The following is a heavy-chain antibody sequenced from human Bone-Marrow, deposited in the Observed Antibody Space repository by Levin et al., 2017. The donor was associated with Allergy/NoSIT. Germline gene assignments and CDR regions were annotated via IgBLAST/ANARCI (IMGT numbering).Heavy chain of an antibody. Sequence: GGSLRLSCAASGFTFSSYGMHWVRQAPGKGLEWVAVISYDGSNKYYADSVKGRFTISRDNSKNTLYLQMNSLRAEDTAVYYCARESGVGGWNDAFDIWGQGTMVTVSS. CDR1: GFTFSSYG. CDR2: ISYDGSNK. V-gene: IGHV3-30*03. J-gene: IGHJ3*02. CDR3: ARESGVGGWNDAFDI. D-gene: IGHD6-19*01.